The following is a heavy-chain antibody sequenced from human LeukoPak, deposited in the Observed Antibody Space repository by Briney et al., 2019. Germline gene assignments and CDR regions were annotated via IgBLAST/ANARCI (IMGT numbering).Heavy chain of an antibody. CDR2: ISNDGLVT. D-gene: IGHD7-27*01. CDR1: GFSFSDYV. CDR3: ARDLNWVFYDY. J-gene: IGHJ4*02. V-gene: IGHV3-74*01. Sequence: GGSLRLSCAASGFSFSDYVMHWVRQAPGKGLMWVSRISNDGLVTSYADSVKGRFTISRDNARNTLYLQIDSLRAEDTAMYYCARDLNWVFYDYWGQGTLVTVSS.